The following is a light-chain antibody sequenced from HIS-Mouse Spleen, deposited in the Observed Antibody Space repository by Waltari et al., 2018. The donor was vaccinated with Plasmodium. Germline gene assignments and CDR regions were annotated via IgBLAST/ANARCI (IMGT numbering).Light chain of an antibody. J-gene: IGLJ2*01. CDR3: QAWDSSTVV. V-gene: IGLV3-1*01. CDR2: QDS. Sequence: SYELTQPPSVSVSPGQTASIPCSGVKLAVKYACWYQQKPGQSPVLVIYQDSKRPSGTPERFSGSNSGNTATLTISGTQAMDEADYYCQAWDSSTVVFGGGTKLTVL. CDR1: KLAVKY.